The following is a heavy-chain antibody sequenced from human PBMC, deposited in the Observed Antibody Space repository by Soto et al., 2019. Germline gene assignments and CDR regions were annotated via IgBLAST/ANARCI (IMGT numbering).Heavy chain of an antibody. CDR2: ISSSSSYI. J-gene: IGHJ5*02. Sequence: GGSLRLSCAASGFTFSSYSMNWVRQAPGKGLEWVSSISSSSSYIYYADSVKGRFTISRDNAKNSLYLQMNSLRAEDTAVYYCARDFGAITMVRGVPNWFDPWGQGTLVTVSS. CDR1: GFTFSSYS. D-gene: IGHD3-10*01. V-gene: IGHV3-21*01. CDR3: ARDFGAITMVRGVPNWFDP.